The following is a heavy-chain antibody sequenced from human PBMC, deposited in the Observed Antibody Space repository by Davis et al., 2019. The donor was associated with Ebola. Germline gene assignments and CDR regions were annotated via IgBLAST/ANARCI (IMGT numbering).Heavy chain of an antibody. D-gene: IGHD5-12*01. V-gene: IGHV6-1*01. CDR2: TYYTSKWYN. CDR3: TRGWLRSGFDY. J-gene: IGHJ4*02. Sequence: HSQTLSLTCAISGNSVSTNSAACNWIRQSPSRGLEWLGRTYYTSKWYNDYAVSMKSRISVNADIPKNQFSLQLSSVTPEDTAVYYCTRGWLRSGFDYWGQGNLVIVSS. CDR1: GNSVSTNSAA.